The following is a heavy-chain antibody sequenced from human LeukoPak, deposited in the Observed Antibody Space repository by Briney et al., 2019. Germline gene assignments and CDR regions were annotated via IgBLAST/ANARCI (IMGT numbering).Heavy chain of an antibody. CDR1: GFTSSSYA. D-gene: IGHD5-18*01. Sequence: PGESLRLSCAASGFTSSSYAMSWVRQAPGKGLEWVANIRQDGSEKYHVDSVKGRFTISRDNAKNSLYLQMNSLRAEDTAVYYCARDPHTALNYYYVDVWGKGTTVTISS. J-gene: IGHJ6*03. CDR3: ARDPHTALNYYYVDV. V-gene: IGHV3-7*01. CDR2: IRQDGSEK.